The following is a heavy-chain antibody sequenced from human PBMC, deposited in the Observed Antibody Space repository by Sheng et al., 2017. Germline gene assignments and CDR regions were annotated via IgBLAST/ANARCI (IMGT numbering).Heavy chain of an antibody. D-gene: IGHD3-10*01. CDR3: TCKQKDGSYA. V-gene: IGHV1-18*01. CDR2: ISTSSGKT. Sequence: QVQLVQSGAEVKKSGASVKVSCKTSGYIFTSFGINWVRQAPGQGLEWMAWISTSSGKTTYAQRVQDRVTMTTDTSTSTAYMELRSLRSDDTAIFYXTCKQKDGSYAWGQGTLVTVSS. CDR1: GYIFTSFG. J-gene: IGHJ5*02.